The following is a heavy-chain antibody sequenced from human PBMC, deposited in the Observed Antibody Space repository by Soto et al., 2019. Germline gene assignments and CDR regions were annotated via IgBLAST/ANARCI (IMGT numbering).Heavy chain of an antibody. CDR1: GGSLSSSAYS. Sequence: QMHLQESGSGLVKPSHTLSLTCAVSGGSLSSSAYSWSWLRQPPGKGLEWIVFIYQSGSTYYNPSLKRQVTMSQARSKHQCSMKLSSVTTADTSVYYCVRELLFYDSDGFYWDDAFDIWSQGTMVTVSS. D-gene: IGHD3-22*01. CDR3: VRELLFYDSDGFYWDDAFDI. J-gene: IGHJ3*02. V-gene: IGHV4-30-2*01. CDR2: IYQSGST.